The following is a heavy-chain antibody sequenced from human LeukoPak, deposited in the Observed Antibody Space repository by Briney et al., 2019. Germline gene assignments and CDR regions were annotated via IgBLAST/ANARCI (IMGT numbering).Heavy chain of an antibody. CDR1: GFTFGSYW. CDR3: AKGFGELS. J-gene: IGHJ5*02. V-gene: IGHV3-7*04. Sequence: PGGSLRLSCAASGFTFGSYWMSWVRQAPGKGLEWVANIKQDGREKNYVDSVKGRFTISRDNAKNSLYLQMDCLRAEDTAVYYCAKGFGELSWGQGTLVTVSS. D-gene: IGHD3-10*01. CDR2: IKQDGREK.